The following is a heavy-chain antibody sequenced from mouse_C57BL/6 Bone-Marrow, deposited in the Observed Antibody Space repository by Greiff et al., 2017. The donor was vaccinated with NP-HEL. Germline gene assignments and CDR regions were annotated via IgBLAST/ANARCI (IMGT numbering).Heavy chain of an antibody. CDR1: GYTFTDYY. V-gene: IGHV1-76*01. CDR3: ARTGLWWYFDV. J-gene: IGHJ1*03. CDR2: IYPGSGNT. Sequence: QVQLKQSGAELVRPGASVKLSCKASGYTFTDYYINWVKQRPGQGLEWIARIYPGSGNTYYNEKFKGKATLTAEKSSSTAYMQLSSLTSEDSAVYFCARTGLWWYFDVWGTGTTVTVSS. D-gene: IGHD3-1*01.